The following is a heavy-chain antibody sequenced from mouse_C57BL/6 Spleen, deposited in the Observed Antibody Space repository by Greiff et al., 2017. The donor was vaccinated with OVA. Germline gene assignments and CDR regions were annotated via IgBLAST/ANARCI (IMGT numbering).Heavy chain of an antibody. V-gene: IGHV5-16*01. D-gene: IGHD2-3*01. CDR1: GFTFSDYY. CDR2: INYDGSST. J-gene: IGHJ4*01. Sequence: VQLKESEGGLVQPGSSMKLSCTASGFTFSDYYMAWVRQVPEKGLEWVANINYDGSSTYYLDSLKSRFIISRDNAKNILYLQMSSLKSEDTATYYCARDRFDGYYDAMDYWGQGTSVTVSS. CDR3: ARDRFDGYYDAMDY.